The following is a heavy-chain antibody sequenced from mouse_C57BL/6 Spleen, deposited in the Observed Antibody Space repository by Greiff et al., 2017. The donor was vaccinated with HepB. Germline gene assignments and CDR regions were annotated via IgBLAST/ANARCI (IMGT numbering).Heavy chain of an antibody. CDR1: GYTFTSYW. CDR3: ARSAVDGYYEDYYAMDY. V-gene: IGHV1-55*01. Sequence: QVQLQQPGAELVKPGASVKMSCKASGYTFTSYWITWVKQRPGQGLEWIGDIYPGSGSTNYNEKFKSKATLTVDTSSSTAYMQLSSLTSEDSAVYYCARSAVDGYYEDYYAMDYWGQGTSVTVSS. CDR2: IYPGSGST. D-gene: IGHD2-3*01. J-gene: IGHJ4*01.